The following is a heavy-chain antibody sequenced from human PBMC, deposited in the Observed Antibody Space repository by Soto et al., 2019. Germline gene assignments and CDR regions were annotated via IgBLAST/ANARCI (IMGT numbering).Heavy chain of an antibody. V-gene: IGHV4-30-2*01. CDR1: GGSISSGGYS. D-gene: IGHD3-22*01. CDR2: IYHSGST. CDR3: ASAYYYDSSGYYYFDY. Sequence: QLQLQESGSGLVKPSQTLSLTCAVSGGSISSGGYSWSWIRQPPGKGLEWIGYIYHSGSTYYNPSLKSRVTISVDRSKNQFSLKLSSVTAADTAVYYCASAYYYDSSGYYYFDYWGQGTLVTVSS. J-gene: IGHJ4*02.